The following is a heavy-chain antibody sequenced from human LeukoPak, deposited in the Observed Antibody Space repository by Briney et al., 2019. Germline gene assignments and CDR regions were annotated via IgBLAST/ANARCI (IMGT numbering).Heavy chain of an antibody. CDR1: GYTFTSYD. D-gene: IGHD6-13*01. CDR2: MNPNRGNT. J-gene: IGHJ5*02. V-gene: IGHV1-8*01. Sequence: GASVKVSCKASGYTFTSYDINWVRQATGQGLEWMGWMNPNRGNTGYAQKFQGRVTMTRNTTISTAYMELSRLRSEDTAVYYCARGSSWYINNWFDPGGQGTLVTVSS. CDR3: ARGSSWYINNWFDP.